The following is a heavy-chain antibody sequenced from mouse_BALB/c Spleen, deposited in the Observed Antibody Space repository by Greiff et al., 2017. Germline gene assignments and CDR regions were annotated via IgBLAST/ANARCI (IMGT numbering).Heavy chain of an antibody. CDR3: ARDYRYYGSSYWFAY. Sequence: EVMLVESGGGLVKPGGSLKLSCAASGFTFSSYAMSWVRQTPEKRLEWVASISSGGSTYYPDSVKGRFTIPRDNARNILYLQMSSLRSEDTAMYYCARDYRYYGSSYWFAYWGQGTLVTVSA. CDR2: ISSGGST. J-gene: IGHJ3*01. D-gene: IGHD1-1*01. CDR1: GFTFSSYA. V-gene: IGHV5-6-5*01.